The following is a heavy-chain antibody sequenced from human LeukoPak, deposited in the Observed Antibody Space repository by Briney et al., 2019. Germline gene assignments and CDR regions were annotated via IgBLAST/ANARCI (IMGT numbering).Heavy chain of an antibody. CDR3: ARVGRSRGSLPNSYYYMDV. J-gene: IGHJ6*03. D-gene: IGHD1-26*01. CDR1: GDIFNSYS. CDR2: IIPIFGST. V-gene: IGHV1-69*05. Sequence: SVKVSCNASGDIFNSYSVIWVRQAPGQGLEWMGGIIPIFGSTNYAQKFQGRVTITTDQSTRTAYMELNSLSSDDTAVYYCARVGRSRGSLPNSYYYMDVWGKGTTVTVSS.